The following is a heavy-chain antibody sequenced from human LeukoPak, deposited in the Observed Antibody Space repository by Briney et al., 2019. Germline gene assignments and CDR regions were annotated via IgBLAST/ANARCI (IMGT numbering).Heavy chain of an antibody. J-gene: IGHJ4*02. CDR2: ISYDGSNK. CDR3: VKGGWADY. D-gene: IGHD3-16*01. Sequence: GGSLRLSRAASGFTFSSYAMHWVRQAPGKGLEWVAVISYDGSNKYYADSVKGRFTISRDNSKNTLYLQMNSLRAEDTAVYRCVKGGWADYWGQGTLVTVSS. CDR1: GFTFSSYA. V-gene: IGHV3-30-3*01.